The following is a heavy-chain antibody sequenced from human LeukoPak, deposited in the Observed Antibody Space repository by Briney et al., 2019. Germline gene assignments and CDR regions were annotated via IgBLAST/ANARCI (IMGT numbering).Heavy chain of an antibody. CDR2: ISLSGLT. D-gene: IGHD2-8*01. CDR3: SRENGAFSPFGF. V-gene: IGHV4-4*02. J-gene: IGHJ4*02. CDR1: GGSISTTNW. Sequence: SETLSLTCGVSGGSISTTNWWSWVHQSPGQGLEWIGEISLSGLTNYSPSLSGRVTMSLDKPKNQLSLNLSSVTAADTAVYYCSRENGAFSPFGFWGQGTLVTVPS.